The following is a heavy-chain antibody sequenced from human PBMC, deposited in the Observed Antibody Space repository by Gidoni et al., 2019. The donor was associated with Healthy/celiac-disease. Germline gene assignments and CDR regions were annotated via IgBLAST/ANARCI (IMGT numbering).Heavy chain of an antibody. CDR2: IYPGDSDT. V-gene: IGHV5-51*01. Sequence: MGIIYPGDSDTRYSPSFQGQVTISADKSISTAYLQWSSLKASDTAMYYCARPRWLQFSGAPNAFDYWGQGTLVTVSS. D-gene: IGHD5-12*01. CDR3: ARPRWLQFSGAPNAFDY. J-gene: IGHJ4*02.